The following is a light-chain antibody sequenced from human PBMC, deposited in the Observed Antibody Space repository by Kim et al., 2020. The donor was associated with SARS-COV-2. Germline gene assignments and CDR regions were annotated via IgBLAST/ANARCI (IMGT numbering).Light chain of an antibody. CDR2: QDS. CDR1: KLGDKY. Sequence: VSPGQTASITCFGDKLGDKYACWYQQKPGQSPVLVIYQDSKRPSGIPERFSGSNSGNTATLTISGTQAMDEADYYCQAWDSSTWVFGGGTQLTVL. V-gene: IGLV3-1*01. CDR3: QAWDSSTWV. J-gene: IGLJ3*02.